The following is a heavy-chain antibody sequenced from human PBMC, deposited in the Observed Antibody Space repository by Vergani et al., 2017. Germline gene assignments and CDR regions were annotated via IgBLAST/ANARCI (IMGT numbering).Heavy chain of an antibody. D-gene: IGHD3-10*01. CDR3: AKDGEDYDSGSYCGS. J-gene: IGHJ5*02. V-gene: IGHV3-30*02. CDR1: GFTFSSYG. CDR2: IRYDGSNK. Sequence: QVQLLESGGGVVQPGGSLRLSCAASGFTFSSYGMHWVRQAPGKGLEWVAFIRYDGSNKYYADSVKGRFTISRDNSKNTLYLQMNSLRAEDTAVYYCAKDGEDYDSGSYCGSWGQGTLVTVSS.